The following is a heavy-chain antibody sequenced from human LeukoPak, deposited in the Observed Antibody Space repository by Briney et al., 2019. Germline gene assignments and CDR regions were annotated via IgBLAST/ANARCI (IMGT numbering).Heavy chain of an antibody. CDR3: ARAGCSSTSCRYYYGMDV. Sequence: PSETLSLTCTVSGGSISSSSYYWGWIRQPPGKGLEWIGSIYYSGSTYYNPSLKSRVTISVDTSKNQFSLKLSSVTAAGTAVYYCARAGCSSTSCRYYYGMDVWGQGTTVTVSS. D-gene: IGHD2-2*01. V-gene: IGHV4-39*07. J-gene: IGHJ6*02. CDR1: GGSISSSSYY. CDR2: IYYSGST.